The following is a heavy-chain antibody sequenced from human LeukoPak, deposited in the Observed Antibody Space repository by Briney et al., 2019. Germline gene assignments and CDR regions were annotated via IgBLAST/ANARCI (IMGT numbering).Heavy chain of an antibody. CDR1: GYTFTSYA. D-gene: IGHD3-3*01. V-gene: IGHV1-3*01. CDR3: ARHLDFWSGYYTGSPGGYGMDV. Sequence: ASVKVSCKASGYTFTSYAIHWVRQAPGQRLEWMGWINAAKGDTRYSQKFQGRVTITADESTSTAYMELSSLRSEDTAVYYCARHLDFWSGYYTGSPGGYGMDVWGQGTTVTVSS. J-gene: IGHJ6*02. CDR2: INAAKGDT.